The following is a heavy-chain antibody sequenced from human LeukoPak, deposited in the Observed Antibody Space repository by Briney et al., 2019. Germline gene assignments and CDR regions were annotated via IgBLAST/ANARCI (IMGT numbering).Heavy chain of an antibody. D-gene: IGHD1-26*01. CDR1: GGSFSDYF. V-gene: IGHV4-34*01. CDR2: INHSGGT. Sequence: SETLSLTCAVYGGSFSDYFWGRIRQPPGKGLEWIGEINHSGGTYYNPSLKSRVTLSIDTSKNQFSLKVSSVTAADTAVYYCAREEWELHLGAFDIWGQGTMVTVSS. CDR3: AREEWELHLGAFDI. J-gene: IGHJ3*02.